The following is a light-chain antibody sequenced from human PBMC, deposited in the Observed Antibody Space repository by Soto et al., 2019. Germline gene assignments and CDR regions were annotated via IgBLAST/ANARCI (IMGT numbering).Light chain of an antibody. CDR1: SSDVGGYNY. Sequence: QSALTQPRSVSGSPGQSVTISCTGTSSDVGGYNYVSWYQQYPGKAPKLIIYDVSERPSGVPDRFSGSKAGDTASLTISGLQAEDEADYYCCAHAGSYTSVFGSGTKVTVL. J-gene: IGLJ1*01. V-gene: IGLV2-11*01. CDR3: CAHAGSYTSV. CDR2: DVS.